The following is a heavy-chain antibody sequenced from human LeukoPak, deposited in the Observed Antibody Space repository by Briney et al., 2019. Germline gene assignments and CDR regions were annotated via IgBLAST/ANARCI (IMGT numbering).Heavy chain of an antibody. CDR1: GGSISSYY. J-gene: IGHJ6*03. V-gene: IGHV4-59*01. CDR3: ARMLSSGYYYYYYYYYMDV. Sequence: SETLSLTCTVSGGSISSYYWSWIRQPPGKGLEWIGYIYYSGSTNYNPSLKSRVTISVDTSKNQFSLKLSSVTAAGTAVYYCARMLSSGYYYYYYYYYMDVWGKGTTVTVSS. D-gene: IGHD3-22*01. CDR2: IYYSGST.